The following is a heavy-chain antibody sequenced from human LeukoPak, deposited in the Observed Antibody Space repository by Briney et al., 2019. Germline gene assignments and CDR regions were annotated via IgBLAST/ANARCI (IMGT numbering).Heavy chain of an antibody. CDR2: ISSSSSYI. D-gene: IGHD3-16*02. Sequence: PGGSLRLSCAASGFTLSSYSMNWVRQAPGKGLEWVSSISSSSSYIYYADSVKGRFTISRDNAKNSLYLQMNSLRAEDTAVYYCARADDYVWGSYRYKPFDYWGQGTLVTVSS. J-gene: IGHJ4*02. CDR3: ARADDYVWGSYRYKPFDY. CDR1: GFTLSSYS. V-gene: IGHV3-21*01.